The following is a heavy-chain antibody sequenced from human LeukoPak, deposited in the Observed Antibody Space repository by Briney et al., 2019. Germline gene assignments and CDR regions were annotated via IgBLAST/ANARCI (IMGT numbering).Heavy chain of an antibody. Sequence: PGGSLRLSCAASAFTFSSYSMSWVRQAPGKGLEWVSSISSGSSYIYYADSVKGRFTISRDNAKNSLYLQMNSLRAEDTAVYYCAIPLGYCSSTSCYEYWGQGTLVTVSS. D-gene: IGHD2-2*01. CDR3: AIPLGYCSSTSCYEY. CDR1: AFTFSSYS. CDR2: ISSGSSYI. V-gene: IGHV3-21*01. J-gene: IGHJ4*02.